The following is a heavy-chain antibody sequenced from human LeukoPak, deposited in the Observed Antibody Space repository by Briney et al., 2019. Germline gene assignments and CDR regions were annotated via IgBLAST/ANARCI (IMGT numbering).Heavy chain of an antibody. D-gene: IGHD2-15*01. CDR3: ARRACSGDSCLDY. CDR2: IDPGDSDT. V-gene: IGHV5-51*01. J-gene: IGHJ4*02. CDR1: GFSITTYG. Sequence: NLGESLKISCKGSGFSITTYGIDWVRQTPGKGLEWMGIIDPGDSDTRYSPSFQGQVTISGDKSINTAYVQWSNLKASDTAMYYCARRACSGDSCLDYWGQGTLVTVSS.